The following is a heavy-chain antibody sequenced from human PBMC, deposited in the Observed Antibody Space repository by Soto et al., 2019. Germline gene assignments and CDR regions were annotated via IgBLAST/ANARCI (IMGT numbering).Heavy chain of an antibody. CDR1: GDSVSSNSAA. V-gene: IGHV6-1*01. J-gene: IGHJ6*02. D-gene: IGHD6-19*01. CDR3: ARAGEWIAVAGTGYYYYYGMDV. Sequence: TLSLTCAISGDSVSSNSAAWNWIRQSPSRGLEWLGRTYYRSKWYNDYAVSVKSRITINPDTSKNQFSLQLNSVTPEDTAVYYCARAGEWIAVAGTGYYYYYGMDVWGQGTTVTVSS. CDR2: TYYRSKWYN.